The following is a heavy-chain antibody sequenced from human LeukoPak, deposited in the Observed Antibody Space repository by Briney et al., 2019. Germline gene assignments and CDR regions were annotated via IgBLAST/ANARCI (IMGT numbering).Heavy chain of an antibody. CDR3: AGDHYDSSGYSLGY. J-gene: IGHJ4*02. Sequence: ASVKVSCEASGYTFTSYGISWVRQAPGQGLEWMGWISAYNDNTNYAQKLQGRVTMTTDTSTGTAYMELRSLRSDDTAVYYCAGDHYDSSGYSLGYWGQGTLVTVSS. V-gene: IGHV1-18*01. CDR2: ISAYNDNT. D-gene: IGHD3-22*01. CDR1: GYTFTSYG.